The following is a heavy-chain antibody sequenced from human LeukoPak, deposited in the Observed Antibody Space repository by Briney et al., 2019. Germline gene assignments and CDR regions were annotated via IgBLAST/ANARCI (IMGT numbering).Heavy chain of an antibody. CDR2: ISSSSSYI. D-gene: IGHD5-18*01. V-gene: IGHV3-21*04. CDR1: GFTFSSYS. Sequence: GGSLRLSCAASGFTFSSYSMTWVRQAPGRGLEWVSSISSSSSYIYYADSVKGRFTISRDNSKNTLYLQMNSLRAEDTAVYYCAGVPLTWIQLWFDYWGQGTLVTVSS. J-gene: IGHJ4*02. CDR3: AGVPLTWIQLWFDY.